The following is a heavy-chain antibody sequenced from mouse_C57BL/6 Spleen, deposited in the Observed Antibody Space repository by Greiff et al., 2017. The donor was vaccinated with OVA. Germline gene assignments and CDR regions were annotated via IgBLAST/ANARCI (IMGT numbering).Heavy chain of an antibody. Sequence: QVQLKQSGPGLVAPSQSLSITCTVSGFSLTSYGVHWVRQPPGKGLEWLVVIWSDGSTTYNSALKSRLSISKDNSKSQVFLKMNSLQTDDTAMYYCARSDYGSSYGYFDVWGTGTTVTVSS. V-gene: IGHV2-6*03. CDR3: ARSDYGSSYGYFDV. D-gene: IGHD1-1*01. CDR1: GFSLTSYG. J-gene: IGHJ1*03. CDR2: IWSDGST.